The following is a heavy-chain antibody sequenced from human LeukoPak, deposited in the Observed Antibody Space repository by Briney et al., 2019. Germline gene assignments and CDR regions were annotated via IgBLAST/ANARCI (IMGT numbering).Heavy chain of an antibody. CDR1: GYFISSGYY. Sequence: PSETLSLTGAVSGYFISSGYYWGWIRQPPGKGLEWIGSIYHSGSTYYNPSLKSRVTISVDTSKNQFSLKLSSVTAADTAVYYCAEGIAAAWNSSWFDPWGQGALVTVSS. J-gene: IGHJ5*02. D-gene: IGHD6-13*01. CDR3: AEGIAAAWNSSWFDP. CDR2: IYHSGST. V-gene: IGHV4-38-2*01.